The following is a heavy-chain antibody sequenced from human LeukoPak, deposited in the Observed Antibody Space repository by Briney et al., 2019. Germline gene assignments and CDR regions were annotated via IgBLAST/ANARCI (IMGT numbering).Heavy chain of an antibody. Sequence: SETLSLTCAVYGGSFSGYYWSWIRQPPGKGLEWIGEINHSGSTNYNPSLMSRVTISVDRSKNQFSLKLSSVTAADTAVYYCARDGITGTTGFDYWGQGTLVTVSS. CDR1: GGSFSGYY. D-gene: IGHD1-7*01. CDR3: ARDGITGTTGFDY. J-gene: IGHJ4*02. V-gene: IGHV4-34*01. CDR2: INHSGST.